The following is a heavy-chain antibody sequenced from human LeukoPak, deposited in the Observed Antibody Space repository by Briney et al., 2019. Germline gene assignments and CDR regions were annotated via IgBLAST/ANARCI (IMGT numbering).Heavy chain of an antibody. J-gene: IGHJ5*02. CDR3: ARSIAAAGERHP. CDR1: GFTVSSNY. V-gene: IGHV3-66*01. D-gene: IGHD6-13*01. Sequence: QPGGSLRLSCAASGFTVSSNYMSWVRQAPGKGLEWVSVIYSGGSTYYAGSVKGRFTISRDNSKNTLYLQMNSLRAEDTAVYYCARSIAAAGERHPWGQGTLVTVSS. CDR2: IYSGGST.